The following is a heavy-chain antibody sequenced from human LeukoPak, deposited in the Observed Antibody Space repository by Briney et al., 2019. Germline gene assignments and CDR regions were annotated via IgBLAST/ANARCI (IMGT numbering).Heavy chain of an antibody. CDR1: GFTFSDYY. D-gene: IGHD3-3*01. J-gene: IGHJ4*02. CDR3: ARDLGYDFWSGYSIAY. Sequence: KPGGSLRLSCAAPGFTFSDYYMSWIRQAPGQGLERVSYISSSGSTIYYAHSVKGRFTISRDNAKNSPYLQMNSLTAQHTAVYYCARDLGYDFWSGYSIAYWGQGTLVTVSS. CDR2: ISSSGSTI. V-gene: IGHV3-11*04.